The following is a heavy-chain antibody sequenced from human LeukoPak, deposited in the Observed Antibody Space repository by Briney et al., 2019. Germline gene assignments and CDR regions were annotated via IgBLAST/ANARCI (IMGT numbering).Heavy chain of an antibody. D-gene: IGHD3-10*01. Sequence: SQTLSLTCALSGDSVSCNSAAWNWIRQSPSRGLEWLGRTYYRSKWYNDYAVSVKSRITINPDTSKNQFSLQLNSVTPEDTAVYYCASRLYGSGSYPYYYGMDVWGQGTTVTVSS. CDR3: ASRLYGSGSYPYYYGMDV. J-gene: IGHJ6*02. CDR2: TYYRSKWYN. CDR1: GDSVSCNSAA. V-gene: IGHV6-1*01.